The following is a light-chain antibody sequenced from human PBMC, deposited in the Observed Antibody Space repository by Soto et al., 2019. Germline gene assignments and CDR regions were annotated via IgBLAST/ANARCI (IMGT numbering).Light chain of an antibody. CDR1: QSVSRY. CDR2: DAS. Sequence: EIVLTQSPATLSLSPGERATLSCRASQSVSRYLAWYQQKPGQAPRLLIYDASNRATGIPARFSGSGSGTDFALTISSLAPEYFAVYYCQQRGTFGGGTKVEIK. CDR3: QQRGT. J-gene: IGKJ4*01. V-gene: IGKV3-11*01.